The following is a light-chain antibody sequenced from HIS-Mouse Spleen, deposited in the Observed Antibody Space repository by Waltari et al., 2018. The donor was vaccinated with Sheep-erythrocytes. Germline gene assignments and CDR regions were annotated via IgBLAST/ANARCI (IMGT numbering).Light chain of an antibody. CDR3: CSYAGSYNHV. Sequence: QSALTQPRSVSGSPGQSVTISCTGTSSDVGGYNYVSWYQQHPRKAPKLMIYDVSKRPSGVPDRFSGSKSGNTASLTISELQAEDEADYYCCSYAGSYNHVFATGTKVTVL. CDR2: DVS. J-gene: IGLJ1*01. V-gene: IGLV2-11*01. CDR1: SSDVGGYNY.